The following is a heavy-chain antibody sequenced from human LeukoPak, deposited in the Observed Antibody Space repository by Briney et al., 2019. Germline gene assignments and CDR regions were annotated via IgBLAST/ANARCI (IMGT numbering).Heavy chain of an antibody. V-gene: IGHV4-39*01. Sequence: SESLSLTCAVSGGSISSTTSYWGWIRQPPGKGLEWIGRIYYSGSTFYNPSLKSRVTISVDTSKNQLSLRLSSVTAADTAVYYCARHGSTDYFDYWGQGTLVTVSS. CDR3: ARHGSTDYFDY. J-gene: IGHJ4*02. CDR2: IYYSGST. CDR1: GGSISSTTSY. D-gene: IGHD2-2*03.